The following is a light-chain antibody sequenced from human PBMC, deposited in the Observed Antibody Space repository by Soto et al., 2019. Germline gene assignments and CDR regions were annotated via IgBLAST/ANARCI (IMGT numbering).Light chain of an antibody. CDR2: GAS. Sequence: EIVMTQSPATLSVSPGERATLSCRASQSVTNNLVWYQQKPGQAPRLLIYGASTRATCIPARFSGSGSGTDLTLTISSLQSEDFAVYYCQQYNNGPRTFGQGTKVEIK. V-gene: IGKV3-15*01. CDR3: QQYNNGPRT. J-gene: IGKJ1*01. CDR1: QSVTNN.